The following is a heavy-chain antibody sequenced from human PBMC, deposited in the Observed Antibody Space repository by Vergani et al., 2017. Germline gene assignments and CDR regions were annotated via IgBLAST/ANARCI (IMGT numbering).Heavy chain of an antibody. V-gene: IGHV3-23*04. CDR1: GFTFSSYA. J-gene: IGHJ4*02. Sequence: VQLVESGGGVVQPGRSLRLSCAASGFTFSSYAMSWVRQAPGKGLEWVSAISGSGGSTYYADSVKGRFTISRDNSKNTLYLQMNSLRAEDTAVYYCAKTLQMGSYLGMVDYWGQGTLVTVSS. CDR2: ISGSGGST. CDR3: AKTLQMGSYLGMVDY. D-gene: IGHD1-26*01.